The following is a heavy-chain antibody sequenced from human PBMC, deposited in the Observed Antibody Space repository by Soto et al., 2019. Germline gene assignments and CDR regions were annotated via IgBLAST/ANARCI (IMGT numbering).Heavy chain of an antibody. D-gene: IGHD5-18*01. Sequence: EVQLVESGGGLVKPGGSLRLSCAASGFTFSSYSMNWVRQAPGKGLEWVSSISSSSSYIYYADSVKGRFTISRDNSKNTLYLQMNSLRAEDTAVYYCAKRGYSYAPGYWGQGTLVTVSS. J-gene: IGHJ4*02. CDR1: GFTFSSYS. V-gene: IGHV3-21*01. CDR2: ISSSSSYI. CDR3: AKRGYSYAPGY.